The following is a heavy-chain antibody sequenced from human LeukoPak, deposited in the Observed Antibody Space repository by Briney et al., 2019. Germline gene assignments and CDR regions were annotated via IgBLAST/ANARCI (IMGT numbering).Heavy chain of an antibody. CDR1: GGTFSSYA. D-gene: IGHD3-22*01. J-gene: IGHJ4*02. Sequence: GASVNVSCKASGGTFSSYAISWVRQAPGQGLEWMGGIIPIFGTANYAQKFQGRVTITTDESTSTAYMELSSLRSEDTAVYYCATQHPDDSSGYYFYYWGQGTLVTVSS. V-gene: IGHV1-69*05. CDR2: IIPIFGTA. CDR3: ATQHPDDSSGYYFYY.